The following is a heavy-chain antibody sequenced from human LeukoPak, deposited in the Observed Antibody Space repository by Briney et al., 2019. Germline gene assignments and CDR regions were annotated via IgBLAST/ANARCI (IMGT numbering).Heavy chain of an antibody. V-gene: IGHV4-34*01. J-gene: IGHJ3*02. Sequence: SETLSLTCAVYGGSFSGYYRSWIRQPPGKGLEWIGSIYYSGSTYYNPSLKSRVTISVDTSKNQFSLKLSSVTAADTAVYYCARKQWLVQGRAFDIWGQGTMVTVSS. CDR2: IYYSGST. CDR1: GGSFSGYY. CDR3: ARKQWLVQGRAFDI. D-gene: IGHD6-19*01.